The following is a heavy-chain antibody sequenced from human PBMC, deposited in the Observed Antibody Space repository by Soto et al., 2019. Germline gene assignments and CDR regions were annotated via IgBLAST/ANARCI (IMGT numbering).Heavy chain of an antibody. V-gene: IGHV3-48*01. CDR1: GFTFSSYS. CDR3: ARFSEHSYGPLAY. D-gene: IGHD5-18*01. J-gene: IGHJ4*02. CDR2: ISSSSSTI. Sequence: EVQLVESGGGLVQPGGSLRLSCAASGFTFSSYSMNWVRQAPGKGLEWVSYISSSSSTIYYADSVKGRFTISRDNAKNSLYLKMNTLRPEDTSVYYCARFSEHSYGPLAYGGQGPLVTVPP.